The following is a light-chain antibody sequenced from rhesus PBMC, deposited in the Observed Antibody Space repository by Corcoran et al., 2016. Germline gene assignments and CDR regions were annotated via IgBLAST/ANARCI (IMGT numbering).Light chain of an antibody. CDR3: LQSSNWPWT. V-gene: IGKV3-24*04. CDR2: GAS. CDR1: QSVSSY. J-gene: IGKJ1*01. Sequence: EIVMTQSPATLALSPGERATLSCRASQSVSSYLAWYQQKPGQAPRLLLYGASSRATGIPDRFRGSGSGTEFTLTISSLGPEDVGVYFCLQSSNWPWTFGQGTKVEIK.